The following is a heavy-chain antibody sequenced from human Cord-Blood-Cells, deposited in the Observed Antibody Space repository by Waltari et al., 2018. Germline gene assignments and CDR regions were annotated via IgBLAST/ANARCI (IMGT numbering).Heavy chain of an antibody. V-gene: IGHV4-34*01. Sequence: QVQLQPWGAGLLKPSETLSLTCAVYGGSFSGYYWSWIRQPPGTGLEWTGEINHSGSTNYNPSLKSRVTISVDTSKNQFSLKLSSVTAADTAVYYCARGYYGSGSYPSIYYMDVWGKGTTVTVSS. J-gene: IGHJ6*03. CDR1: GGSFSGYY. CDR2: INHSGST. D-gene: IGHD3-10*01. CDR3: ARGYYGSGSYPSIYYMDV.